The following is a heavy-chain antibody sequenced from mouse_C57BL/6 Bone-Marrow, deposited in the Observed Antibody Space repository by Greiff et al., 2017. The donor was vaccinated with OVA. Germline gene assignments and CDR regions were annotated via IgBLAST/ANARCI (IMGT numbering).Heavy chain of an antibody. V-gene: IGHV1-82*01. CDR2: IYPGGGGT. CDR1: GYAFSGSW. D-gene: IGHD1-1*01. J-gene: IGHJ2*01. Sequence: QVQLKQSGPELMKPGASVKLSCKASGYAFSGSWMEWVKQRPGQGLEWIGRIYPGGGGTNYNGKFKGKATLTADKSSSTAYMQLSSLTSEDSAVYFCARNDYGSSHYFDCWGKGTTLSVSS. CDR3: ARNDYGSSHYFDC.